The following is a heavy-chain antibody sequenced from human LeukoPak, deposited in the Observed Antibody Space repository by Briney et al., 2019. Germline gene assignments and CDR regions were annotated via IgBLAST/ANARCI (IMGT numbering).Heavy chain of an antibody. Sequence: GGSLRLSCAASGFTFDDYAMHWVRQAPGKGPEWVSSISWNSGSIGYADSVKGRFTISRDNAKNSLYLQMNSLRAEDTALYYCARARYDSSGLDYWGQGTLVTVSS. CDR1: GFTFDDYA. CDR2: ISWNSGSI. CDR3: ARARYDSSGLDY. V-gene: IGHV3-9*01. J-gene: IGHJ4*02. D-gene: IGHD3-22*01.